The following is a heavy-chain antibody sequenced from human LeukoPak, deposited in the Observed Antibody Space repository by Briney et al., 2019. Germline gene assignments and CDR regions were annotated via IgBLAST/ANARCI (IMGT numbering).Heavy chain of an antibody. Sequence: PSQTLSLTCTVSGDSMTSGSYYWSWIRQPAGKGLEWIGRVYTRGSATYNPSLKSRVTISIDTSKNQFSLKLSSVTAADTAVYYCARRLDDMDVWGKGTTVTVSS. CDR3: ARRLDDMDV. D-gene: IGHD4-11*01. CDR2: VYTRGSA. CDR1: GDSMTSGSYY. V-gene: IGHV4-61*02. J-gene: IGHJ6*03.